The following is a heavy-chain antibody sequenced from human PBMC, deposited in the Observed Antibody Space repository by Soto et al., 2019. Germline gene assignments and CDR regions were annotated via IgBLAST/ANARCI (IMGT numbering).Heavy chain of an antibody. CDR3: ARGSGDYVWGSYRKYYYYYGMDV. CDR2: INYSGST. CDR1: GGSISSGGYY. D-gene: IGHD3-16*02. J-gene: IGHJ6*02. Sequence: SETLSLTCTVSGGSISSGGYYWSWIRQHPGKGLEWIGYINYSGSTYYNPSLKSRVTISVDTSKNQFSLKLSSVTAADTAVYYCARGSGDYVWGSYRKYYYYYGMDVWGQGT. V-gene: IGHV4-31*03.